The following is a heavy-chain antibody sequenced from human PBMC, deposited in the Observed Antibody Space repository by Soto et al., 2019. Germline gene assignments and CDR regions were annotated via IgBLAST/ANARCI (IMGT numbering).Heavy chain of an antibody. CDR3: AGQGWFGEFVLDY. D-gene: IGHD3-10*01. CDR2: IIPILGIA. CDR1: GGTFSSYT. J-gene: IGHJ4*02. Sequence: QVQLVQSGAEVKKPGSSVKVSCKASGGTFSSYTISWVRQAPGQGLEWMGRIIPILGIANYAQKFQGRVTITADKSTSTAYMELSSLRSEDTAVYYCAGQGWFGEFVLDYWGQGTLVTVSS. V-gene: IGHV1-69*02.